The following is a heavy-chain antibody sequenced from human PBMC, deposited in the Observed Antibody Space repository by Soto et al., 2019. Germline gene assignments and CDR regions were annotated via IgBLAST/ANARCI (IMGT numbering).Heavy chain of an antibody. Sequence: GESLKISCKGSGYRFTSFWIGWVRQMPGKGLEWLGIIYPGDADIRYTPSFQGQVTMSADKSISTAYLQWSSLKASDTAIYYCARGIEMARIGWFDPWGQGSLVTVSS. V-gene: IGHV5-51*01. CDR1: GYRFTSFW. CDR3: ARGIEMARIGWFDP. CDR2: IYPGDADI. J-gene: IGHJ5*02. D-gene: IGHD5-12*01.